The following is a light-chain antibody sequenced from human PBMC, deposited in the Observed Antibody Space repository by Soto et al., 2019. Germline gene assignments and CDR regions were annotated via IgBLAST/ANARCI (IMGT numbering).Light chain of an antibody. Sequence: QSALTQPPSASGSPGQSVTISCTGTSSDVGGYDYVSWYQEHPGKAPKLMVFEVSNRPSGVSYRFSGSKSGNTASLTISGLQAEDETDYFCSSSSISTDDLFG. J-gene: IGLJ1*01. CDR3: SSSSISTDDL. V-gene: IGLV2-14*01. CDR1: SSDVGGYDY. CDR2: EVS.